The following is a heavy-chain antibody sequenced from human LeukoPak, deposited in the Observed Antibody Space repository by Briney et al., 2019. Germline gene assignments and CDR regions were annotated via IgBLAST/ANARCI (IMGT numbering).Heavy chain of an antibody. CDR3: HLFGDDAFDI. CDR2: IYYSGST. Sequence: PSETLSLTCTVSGGSISSSSYYWGWIRQPPGKGLEWIGSIYYSGSTYNNPSFKSRVTISVDTSKNQFSLKLSSVTAADTAVYYCHLFGDDAFDIWGQGTMVTVSS. CDR1: GGSISSSSYY. D-gene: IGHD3-10*01. V-gene: IGHV4-39*01. J-gene: IGHJ3*02.